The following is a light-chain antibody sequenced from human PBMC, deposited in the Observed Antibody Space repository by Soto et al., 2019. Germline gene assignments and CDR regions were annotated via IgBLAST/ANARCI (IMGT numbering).Light chain of an antibody. CDR2: DVS. CDR1: SSDVGGYNY. J-gene: IGLJ2*01. Sequence: QSALTQPASVSGSPGQSITISCTGTSSDVGGYNYVSWYQQHPGKAPKLMVYDVSNRPSDISNRFSGSKSGNTASLTISGLQAEDEADYYCGSYTSSTTVVFGGGTKVTVL. CDR3: GSYTSSTTVV. V-gene: IGLV2-14*03.